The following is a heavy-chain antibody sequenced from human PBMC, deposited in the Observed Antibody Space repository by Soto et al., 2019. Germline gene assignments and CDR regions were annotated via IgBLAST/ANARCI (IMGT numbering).Heavy chain of an antibody. CDR3: ARRRRNWGLDS. D-gene: IGHD7-27*01. J-gene: IGHJ5*01. CDR1: GGSFSGYY. Sequence: SETLSLTCAVYGGSFSGYYWSWIRQPPGKGLEWIGYIYYSGTTNYNPSLKSRVTISVDTSKNQFSLRLSSVTAADTAVYYCARRRRNWGLDSWGQGTLVTVSS. V-gene: IGHV4-59*08. CDR2: IYYSGTT.